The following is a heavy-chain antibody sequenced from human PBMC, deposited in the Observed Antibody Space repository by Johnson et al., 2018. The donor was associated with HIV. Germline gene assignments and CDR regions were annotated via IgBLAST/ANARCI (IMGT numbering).Heavy chain of an antibody. CDR3: ARFENTLSNAFDI. D-gene: IGHD3-10*01. J-gene: IGHJ3*02. V-gene: IGHV3-11*01. CDR1: GFTFSDSY. Sequence: QVQLVESGGGLVKPGGSLRLSCAASGFTFSDSYMSWIRQAPGKGLEWVSYISGRGITIYYSDSVKGRFTISRDNAKNSLYLQMNSLRAEDTALYYCARFENTLSNAFDIWGQGTMVTVSS. CDR2: ISGRGITI.